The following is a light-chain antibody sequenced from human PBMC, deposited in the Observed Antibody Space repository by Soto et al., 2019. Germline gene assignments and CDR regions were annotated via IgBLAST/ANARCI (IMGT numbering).Light chain of an antibody. V-gene: IGKV3-15*01. CDR1: QSVGSD. CDR2: GAS. Sequence: EIVMTQSPATLSVSPGERATLSCRASQSVGSDLAWYQHTPGQPPRLLIYGASTRATGIPGRFSGSGSGTEFTLTISSLQSEDFAVYFCQQCNNWPPWTFGQGTKVDIK. J-gene: IGKJ1*01. CDR3: QQCNNWPPWT.